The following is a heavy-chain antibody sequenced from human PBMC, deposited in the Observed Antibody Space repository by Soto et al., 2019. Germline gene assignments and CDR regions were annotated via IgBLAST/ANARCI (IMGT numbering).Heavy chain of an antibody. Sequence: QVQLVQSGAELKKPGSSVKVSCEASVGTFNSHTIIAWVRQAPGQGPEWMGRIIPTLDIVDYAQKFQDRVTITADRPTNTAFMELRSLVSEDTAVYYCARDERGYNYVSDYGLDVWGQGTMVTVS. CDR3: ARDERGYNYVSDYGLDV. J-gene: IGHJ6*02. CDR2: IIPTLDIV. V-gene: IGHV1-69*08. CDR1: VGTFNSHT. D-gene: IGHD5-18*01.